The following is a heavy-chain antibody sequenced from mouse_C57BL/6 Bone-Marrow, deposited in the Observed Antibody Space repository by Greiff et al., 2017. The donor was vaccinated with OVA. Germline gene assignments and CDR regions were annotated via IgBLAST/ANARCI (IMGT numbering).Heavy chain of an antibody. V-gene: IGHV10-1*01. J-gene: IGHJ4*01. Sequence: DAGGGLVQPTGSLKLSCAASGFSFNTYAMNWVRQAPGKGLEWVARIRSKSNNYATYYADSVKDRFTISRDDSESMLYLQMNNLKTEDTAMYYCVRHESSYDYEDYYAMDYWGQGTSVTVSS. CDR1: GFSFNTYA. CDR3: VRHESSYDYEDYYAMDY. D-gene: IGHD2-4*01. CDR2: IRSKSNNYAT.